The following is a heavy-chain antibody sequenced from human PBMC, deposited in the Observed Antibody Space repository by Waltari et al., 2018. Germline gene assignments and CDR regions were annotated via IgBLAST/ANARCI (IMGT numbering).Heavy chain of an antibody. CDR3: AKDRHQLIEEGFLLALDP. Sequence: QVQLVQSGAEVKKPGASLKVSCKASGYIFTNYGISWVRQAPGQGLEWMGWINCNNGKTNFAQKFLGRIPMAKDTSTNTVDRELSRLTSDDTAVYYCAKDRHQLIEEGFLLALDPWGQGTLVTVSS. CDR2: INCNNGKT. J-gene: IGHJ5*02. D-gene: IGHD2-2*01. V-gene: IGHV1-18*04. CDR1: GYIFTNYG.